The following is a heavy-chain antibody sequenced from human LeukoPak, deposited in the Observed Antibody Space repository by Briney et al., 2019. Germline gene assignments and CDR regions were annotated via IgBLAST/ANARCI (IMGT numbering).Heavy chain of an antibody. V-gene: IGHV4-34*01. D-gene: IGHD6-19*01. CDR1: GGSFSGYY. Sequence: NSSETLSLTCAVYGGSFSGYYWSWIRQPPGKGLEWIGEINHSGSTNYNPSLKSRVTISVDTSKNQFFLKLSSVTAADTAMFYCARIITSGWYYFDDWGQGTLVTVSS. CDR2: INHSGST. J-gene: IGHJ4*02. CDR3: ARIITSGWYYFDD.